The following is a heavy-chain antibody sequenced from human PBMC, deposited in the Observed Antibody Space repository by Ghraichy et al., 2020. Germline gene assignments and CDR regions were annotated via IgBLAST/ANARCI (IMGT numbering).Heavy chain of an antibody. CDR2: IYYSGST. V-gene: IGHV4-59*01. CDR3: ARVEYDYVWGSYGPPSQYYFDY. CDR1: GGSISSYY. D-gene: IGHD3-16*01. J-gene: IGHJ4*02. Sequence: SETLSLTSTVSGGSISSYYWSWIRQPPGKGLEWIGYIYYSGSTNYNPSLKSRVTISVDTSKNQFSLKLSSVTAADTAVYYCARVEYDYVWGSYGPPSQYYFDYWGQGTLVTVSS.